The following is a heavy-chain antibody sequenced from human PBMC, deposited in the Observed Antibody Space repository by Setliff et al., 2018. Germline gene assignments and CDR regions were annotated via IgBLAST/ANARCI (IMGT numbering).Heavy chain of an antibody. D-gene: IGHD1-1*01. CDR2: ISSNGRT. CDR1: GGSVTSYY. CDR3: TRTGTYRYFDS. Sequence: KTSETLSLTCTVSGGSVTSYYWSWIRQAAGKGLEWVGRISSNGRTNYNPSLEGRVSMSVDTSKNQISLHLTSMTTADTALYYCTRTGTYRYFDSWGQGTLVTVSS. J-gene: IGHJ4*02. V-gene: IGHV4-4*07.